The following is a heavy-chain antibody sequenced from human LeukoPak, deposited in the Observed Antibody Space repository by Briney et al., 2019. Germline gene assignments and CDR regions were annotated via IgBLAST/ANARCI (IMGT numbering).Heavy chain of an antibody. CDR1: GGSISSSSYY. CDR3: ATLSGSYLFDY. D-gene: IGHD1-26*01. Sequence: PSETLSLTCTVSGGSISSSSYYWGWIRQPPGKGLEWIGSIYYSGSTYYNPSLKSRVTISVDTSKNQFSLKLSSVTAAVTAVYYCATLSGSYLFDYWGQGTLVTVSS. V-gene: IGHV4-39*01. J-gene: IGHJ4*02. CDR2: IYYSGST.